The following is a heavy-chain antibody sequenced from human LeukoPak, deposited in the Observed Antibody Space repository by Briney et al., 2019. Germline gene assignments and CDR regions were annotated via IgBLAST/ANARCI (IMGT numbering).Heavy chain of an antibody. CDR1: GFTFTTYG. CDR2: ISAYNGNT. Sequence: ASVKVSCKASGFTFTTYGISWVRQAPGQGLEWMGWISAYNGNTNYAQKLQGRVTMTTDTSTSTAYMELRSLRSDDTAVYYCARVGIAVAGLPYYFDYWGQGTLVTVSS. V-gene: IGHV1-18*01. D-gene: IGHD6-19*01. CDR3: ARVGIAVAGLPYYFDY. J-gene: IGHJ4*02.